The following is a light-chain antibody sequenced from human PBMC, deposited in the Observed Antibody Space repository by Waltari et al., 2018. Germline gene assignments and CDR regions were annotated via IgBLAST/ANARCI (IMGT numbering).Light chain of an antibody. J-gene: IGLJ3*02. Sequence: QSALTQPASVSGSPGQSITISCTGTSRDVGSHDFNLVSWYQQHPGKAPKLMIYEGKKRPSGVSSSFSGSNSGNTASLTISGLQAEDEADDYCCSYAGSDTWVFGGGTKLTVL. CDR2: EGK. V-gene: IGLV2-23*01. CDR1: SRDVGSHDFNL. CDR3: CSYAGSDTWV.